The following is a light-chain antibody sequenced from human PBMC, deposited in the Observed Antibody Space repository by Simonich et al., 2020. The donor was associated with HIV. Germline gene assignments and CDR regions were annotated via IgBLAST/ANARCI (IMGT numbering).Light chain of an antibody. CDR2: WAS. V-gene: IGKV4-1*01. CDR3: QQCHSNPHT. CDR1: QSVLYSSNNKNY. Sequence: DIVMTQSPDSLAVSLGERATINCKSSQSVLYSSNNKNYLSWYQQKPGQPPKLLIYWASTRESGVPDRFSGSGSGTDFTLTISSLQAEDVAVYFCQQCHSNPHTFGQGTKVEIK. J-gene: IGKJ2*01.